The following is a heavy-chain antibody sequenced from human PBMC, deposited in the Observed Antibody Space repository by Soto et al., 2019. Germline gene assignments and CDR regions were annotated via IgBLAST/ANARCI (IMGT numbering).Heavy chain of an antibody. V-gene: IGHV1-69*06. Sequence: QVQLVQSGAEVKKLGSSVKVSCKASGGTFSSYAISWVRQAPGQGLEWMGGIIPIFGTANYAQKFQGRVTITADKSTSTAYMELSSLRSEDTAVYYCARDPMTTVTTYDYYGMDVWGQGTTVTVSS. D-gene: IGHD4-4*01. J-gene: IGHJ6*02. CDR1: GGTFSSYA. CDR2: IIPIFGTA. CDR3: ARDPMTTVTTYDYYGMDV.